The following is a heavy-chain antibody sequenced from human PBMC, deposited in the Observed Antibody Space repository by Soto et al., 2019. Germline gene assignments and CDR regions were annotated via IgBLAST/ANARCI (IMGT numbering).Heavy chain of an antibody. CDR3: VKEHTETAGIGPFNWLEA. CDR1: GFTFSTYD. J-gene: IGHJ5*02. D-gene: IGHD6-13*01. V-gene: IGHV3-64D*06. CDR2: VTGNGRTT. Sequence: GSLRLSCSASGFTFSTYDMHWVRQAPGKGLDCVAGVTGNGRTTPYRDSVRGGLITSRNSSRSSRYLQMSSLRFDDTSVYLCVKEHTETAGIGPFNWLEAWGEGT.